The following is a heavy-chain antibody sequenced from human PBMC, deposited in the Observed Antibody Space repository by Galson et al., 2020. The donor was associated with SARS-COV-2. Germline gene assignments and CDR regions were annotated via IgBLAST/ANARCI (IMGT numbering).Heavy chain of an antibody. Sequence: GGSLTLSCAASGFNFGSYAMHWFRQAPGKGLEWVAVIWDDGSNENNVDSVKGRFTISRDISKSTLYLQMNSLRAEDTAVYYCSTGLSTYPTKYWGQGTLVTVSS. CDR1: GFNFGSYA. CDR2: IWDDGSNE. J-gene: IGHJ4*02. V-gene: IGHV3-33*08. D-gene: IGHD2-2*01. CDR3: STGLSTYPTKY.